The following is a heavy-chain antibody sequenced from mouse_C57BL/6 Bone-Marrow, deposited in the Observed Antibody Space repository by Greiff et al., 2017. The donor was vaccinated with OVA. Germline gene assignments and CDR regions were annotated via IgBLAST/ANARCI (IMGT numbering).Heavy chain of an antibody. J-gene: IGHJ4*01. D-gene: IGHD1-1*01. CDR3: ALYYYVRGAMDY. Sequence: QVQLQQSGAELVRPGASVKLSCKASGYTFTDYYINWVKQRPGQGLEWIARIYPGSGNTYYNEKFKGKATLTAEKSSSTAYMQLSSLTSEDSAVYFCALYYYVRGAMDYWGQGTSVTVSS. CDR1: GYTFTDYY. CDR2: IYPGSGNT. V-gene: IGHV1-76*01.